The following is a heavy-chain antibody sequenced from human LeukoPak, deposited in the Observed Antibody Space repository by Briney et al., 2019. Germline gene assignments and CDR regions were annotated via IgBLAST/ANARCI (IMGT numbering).Heavy chain of an antibody. J-gene: IGHJ5*02. CDR1: GFTFSSYE. V-gene: IGHV3-48*03. D-gene: IGHD2-15*01. CDR2: ISSSGSTI. CDR3: ARGADGVSSNSRGWFDP. Sequence: GGSLRLSCAASGFTFSSYEMNWVRQAPGKGLEWVSYISSSGSTIYYAESVKGRFPISRDNANTSLYLQMNSLRAEDTAVYSCARGADGVSSNSRGWFDPWGQGTLVTVSS.